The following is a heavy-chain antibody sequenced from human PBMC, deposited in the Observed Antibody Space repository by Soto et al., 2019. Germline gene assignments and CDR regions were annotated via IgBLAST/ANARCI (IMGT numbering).Heavy chain of an antibody. D-gene: IGHD2-15*01. J-gene: IGHJ4*01. CDR1: GFTFSSYA. Sequence: WGSLRLSCAASGFTFSSYAMSWVRQAPGKGLEWVSILWSAGLTYYADSVKGRFTISRDNFKNTVYLQMNGLGVEDSGVYFCARELPPDLWGQGTLVTVSS. V-gene: IGHV3-23*03. CDR2: ILWSAGLT. CDR3: ARELPPDL.